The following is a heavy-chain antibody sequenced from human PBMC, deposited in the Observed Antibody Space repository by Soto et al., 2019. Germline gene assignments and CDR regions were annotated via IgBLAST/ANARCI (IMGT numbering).Heavy chain of an antibody. CDR1: GFTFSSYA. V-gene: IGHV3-23*01. Sequence: EVQLLESGGGLVQPGGSLRLSCAASGFTFSSYAMSWVRQAPGKGLEWVSAISGSGGSTYYADSVKGRFTISRDNSKNALYLQMNSLRAEDTAVYYCAKNPRICYYYYYMDVWGKGTTVTVSS. CDR3: AKNPRICYYYYYMDV. J-gene: IGHJ6*03. D-gene: IGHD3-10*01. CDR2: ISGSGGST.